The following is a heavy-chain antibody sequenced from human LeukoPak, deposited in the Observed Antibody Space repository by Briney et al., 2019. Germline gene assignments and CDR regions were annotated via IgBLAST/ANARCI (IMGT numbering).Heavy chain of an antibody. CDR2: MNPNSGNT. CDR3: ARVDGSVDY. D-gene: IGHD5-24*01. Sequence: ASVKVSCKASGYTFTNYDINWVRRATGQGLEWMGWMNPNSGNTGNAQKFQGRVTITRNTSINTAYMELNSLRSEDTAVYYCARVDGSVDYWGQGTLVTVSS. CDR1: GYTFTNYD. J-gene: IGHJ4*02. V-gene: IGHV1-8*03.